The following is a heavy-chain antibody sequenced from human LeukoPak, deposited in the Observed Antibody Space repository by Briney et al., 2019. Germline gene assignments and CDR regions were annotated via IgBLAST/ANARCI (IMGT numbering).Heavy chain of an antibody. V-gene: IGHV1-2*02. CDR1: GYSFTDYH. Sequence: ASVKVSCKASGYSFTDYHTHWVRQAPGQGLEWMGWINTKTGGTNYAQTFQGRVTLTRDTSISTVYMEMSSLRSDDTAVYYCARDRPGYSSYFDPWGQGTLVTVSS. J-gene: IGHJ5*02. CDR3: ARDRPGYSSYFDP. CDR2: INTKTGGT. D-gene: IGHD6-19*01.